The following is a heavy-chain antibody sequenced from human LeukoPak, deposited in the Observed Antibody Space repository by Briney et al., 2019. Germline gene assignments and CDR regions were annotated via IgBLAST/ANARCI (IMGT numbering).Heavy chain of an antibody. CDR1: GFTFTSYT. D-gene: IGHD2-2*01. J-gene: IGHJ4*02. Sequence: GESLKISCAASGFTFTSYTMNWVRQAPGKGLEWVSSISSTSSYIYYTDSVKGRFTISRDNAKNSLYLQMNSLRAEDTAVYYCARVAGYCSSTSNCYSDYWGQGTLVTVSS. CDR2: ISSTSSYI. V-gene: IGHV3-21*01. CDR3: ARVAGYCSSTSNCYSDY.